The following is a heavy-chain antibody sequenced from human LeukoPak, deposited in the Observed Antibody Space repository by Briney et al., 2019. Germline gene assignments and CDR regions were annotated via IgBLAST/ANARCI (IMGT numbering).Heavy chain of an antibody. CDR3: ANLNSVGY. Sequence: GGSLRLSCAASGFTFDDYTMHWVGQAPGKGLEWVSLISWDGGSTYYADSVKGRFTISRDNSKNSLYLQMNSLRTEDSALYYCANLNSVGYWGQGTLVTVSS. V-gene: IGHV3-43*01. D-gene: IGHD1-7*01. J-gene: IGHJ4*02. CDR2: ISWDGGST. CDR1: GFTFDDYT.